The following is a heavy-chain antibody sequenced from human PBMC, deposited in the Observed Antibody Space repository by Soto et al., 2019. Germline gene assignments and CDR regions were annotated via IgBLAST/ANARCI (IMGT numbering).Heavy chain of an antibody. Sequence: PSKPLSLTCTVSGASLSSYYWSWIRQPPGKGLEWIGYIYYSGSTNYNPSLESRVTIFLDTSKNQVSLKVSSLTAADTAVYFCARGRMEVRGQYSFYYYGLDCWGQGIKVTVYS. J-gene: IGHJ6*02. CDR3: ARGRMEVRGQYSFYYYGLDC. CDR2: IYYSGST. CDR1: GASLSSYY. V-gene: IGHV4-59*01. D-gene: IGHD1-7*01.